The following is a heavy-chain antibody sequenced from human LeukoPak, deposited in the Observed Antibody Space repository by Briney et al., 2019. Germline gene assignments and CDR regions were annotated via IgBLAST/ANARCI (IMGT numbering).Heavy chain of an antibody. D-gene: IGHD5-18*01. CDR1: GKTLSDLS. CDR2: SDPEDGER. J-gene: IGHJ4*02. CDR3: ITGFTTMAVDYFDY. Sequence: ASVKVSCKVSGKTLSDLSIHWLRQPPGKGLEWLGGSDPEDGERIYAQMFQGRVTMTEDTSIDTAYMELSSLRSEDTAVYYCITGFTTMAVDYFDYWGQGTLVTVSP. V-gene: IGHV1-24*01.